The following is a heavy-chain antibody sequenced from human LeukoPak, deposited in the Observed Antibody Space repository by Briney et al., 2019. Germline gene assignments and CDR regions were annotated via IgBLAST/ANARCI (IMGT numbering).Heavy chain of an antibody. CDR2: INPNSGGT. D-gene: IGHD3-10*01. J-gene: IGHJ5*02. CDR3: ARGPFITMVRGVISWFDP. V-gene: IGHV1-2*04. CDR1: GYTFTGYH. Sequence: ASVKVSCKASGYTFTGYHMHWVRQAPGQGLEWMGWINPNSGGTNYAQKFQGWVTMTRDTSISTAYMELSRLRSDDTAVYYCARGPFITMVRGVISWFDPWGQGTLVTVSS.